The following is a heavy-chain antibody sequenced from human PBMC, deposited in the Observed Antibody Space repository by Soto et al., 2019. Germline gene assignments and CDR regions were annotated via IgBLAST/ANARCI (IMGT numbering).Heavy chain of an antibody. CDR2: ISYDGSNK. CDR1: GFTFSSYG. V-gene: IGHV3-30*18. CDR3: AKDLGHGGRGAFEI. D-gene: IGHD7-27*01. J-gene: IGHJ3*02. Sequence: QVQLVESGGGVVQPGRSLRLSCAASGFTFSSYGMHWVRQAPGKGLEWVALISYDGSNKYYADSVKGRFTISRDNSKNTLYLQMNSLRTEDTAVYYCAKDLGHGGRGAFEIGGQGTMVTVSS.